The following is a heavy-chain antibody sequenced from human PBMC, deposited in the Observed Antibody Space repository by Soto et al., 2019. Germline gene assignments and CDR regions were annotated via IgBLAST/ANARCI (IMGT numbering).Heavy chain of an antibody. J-gene: IGHJ4*02. Sequence: QVQLQESGPGLVKPSQTLSLTCTVSGGSISSGGYYWSWTRQHPGKGLEWIGYIYYSGRTYYNPSLESRVTISVDTSNNQASLQLSSVTAADTAVYYCARAYSNYFDYWGQGTLVTVSS. V-gene: IGHV4-31*03. CDR2: IYYSGRT. CDR3: ARAYSNYFDY. D-gene: IGHD4-4*01. CDR1: GGSISSGGYY.